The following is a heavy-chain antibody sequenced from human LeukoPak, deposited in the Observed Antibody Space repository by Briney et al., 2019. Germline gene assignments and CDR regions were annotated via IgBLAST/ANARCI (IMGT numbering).Heavy chain of an antibody. CDR1: GGSISSGGYS. J-gene: IGHJ4*02. Sequence: SETLSLTCAVSGGSISSGGYSWSWIRQPPGKGLEWIGYIYHSGSTYYNPSLKSRVTISVDRSKNQFSLKLSSVTAADTAVYYCARGLNDYGRIGYFDYWGQGTLVTVSS. V-gene: IGHV4-30-2*01. D-gene: IGHD4-17*01. CDR3: ARGLNDYGRIGYFDY. CDR2: IYHSGST.